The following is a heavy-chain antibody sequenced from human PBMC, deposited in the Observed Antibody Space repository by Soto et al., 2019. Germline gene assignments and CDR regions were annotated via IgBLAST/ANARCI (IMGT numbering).Heavy chain of an antibody. V-gene: IGHV4-59*01. Sequence: PSETLSLTCTVSGGSISKYYWNWIRQPPGKGLEWIGYIHYTGSTNYNPSLKSRVTISVDTSKNQFSLKLSSVTAADTAVYYCARDNRLDGIMFGHYYYGMDVWGQGTTVTVS. CDR2: IHYTGST. J-gene: IGHJ6*02. D-gene: IGHD3-16*01. CDR1: GGSISKYY. CDR3: ARDNRLDGIMFGHYYYGMDV.